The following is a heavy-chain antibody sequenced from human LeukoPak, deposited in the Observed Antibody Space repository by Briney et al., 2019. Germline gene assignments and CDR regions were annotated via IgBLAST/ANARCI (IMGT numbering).Heavy chain of an antibody. V-gene: IGHV3-23*01. Sequence: HSGGSLRLSCAASGFTFSSYAMSWVRQAPGKGLEWVSAISGSGGSTYYADSVKGRFTISRDNSKNTLYLQMNSLRAEDTAVYYCAKAPGMGDAFDIWGQGTMVTVSS. D-gene: IGHD3-10*01. CDR3: AKAPGMGDAFDI. CDR2: ISGSGGST. CDR1: GFTFSSYA. J-gene: IGHJ3*02.